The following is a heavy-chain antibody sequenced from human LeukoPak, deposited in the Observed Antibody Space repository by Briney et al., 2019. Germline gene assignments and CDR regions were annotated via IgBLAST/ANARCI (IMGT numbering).Heavy chain of an antibody. J-gene: IGHJ4*02. CDR3: AREGVPDY. CDR2: ISRGGNSV. Sequence: PGGSLRLSCAASGFTFSDYYMNWLRQSPGKGLEWVSTISRGGNSVYYAESVKGRFTISRDNAKNSLYLQMNSPRAEDTAVYYCAREGVPDYWGQGTLVTVSS. D-gene: IGHD2-8*01. V-gene: IGHV3-11*04. CDR1: GFTFSDYY.